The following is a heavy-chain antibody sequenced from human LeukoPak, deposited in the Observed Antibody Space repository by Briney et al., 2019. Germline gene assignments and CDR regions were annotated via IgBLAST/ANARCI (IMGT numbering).Heavy chain of an antibody. J-gene: IGHJ4*02. CDR2: IYYSGST. V-gene: IGHV4-59*01. D-gene: IGHD3-10*01. CDR1: GGSISSYY. CDR3: ARESRGATGYIDY. Sequence: PSETLSLTCTVSGGSISSYYWSWIRQPPGKGLEWIGYIYYSGSTNYNPSLKSRVTISVDTSKNQFSLKLSSVTAADTAVYYCARESRGATGYIDYWGQGTLVTVSS.